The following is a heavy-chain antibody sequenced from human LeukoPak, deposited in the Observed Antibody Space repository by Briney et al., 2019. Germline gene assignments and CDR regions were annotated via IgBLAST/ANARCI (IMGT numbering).Heavy chain of an antibody. V-gene: IGHV3-20*01. CDR2: INWNGGST. CDR3: ARVAAAAVIYYYYMDV. J-gene: IGHJ6*03. D-gene: IGHD6-13*01. Sequence: GGSLRLSCAASGFTFDDYGMSWVRQVPGKGLEWVSGINWNGGSTGYADSVKGRFTISRDNAKNSPYLQMNSLRAEDTALYHCARVAAAAVIYYYYMDVWGKGTTVTVSS. CDR1: GFTFDDYG.